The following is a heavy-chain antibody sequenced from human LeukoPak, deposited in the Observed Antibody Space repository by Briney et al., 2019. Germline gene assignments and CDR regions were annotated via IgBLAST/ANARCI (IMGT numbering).Heavy chain of an antibody. Sequence: GGSLRLSCAASGFTFSSHWMSWVRQAPGKGLEWVANIQQDGSEKYYVDSVKGRFTISRDNAKNSLYLQMNSLRAEDTAVYYCARVSVSAFDIWGQGTMVTVSS. D-gene: IGHD3-3*02. CDR1: GFTFSSHW. CDR3: ARVSVSAFDI. V-gene: IGHV3-7*01. CDR2: IQQDGSEK. J-gene: IGHJ3*02.